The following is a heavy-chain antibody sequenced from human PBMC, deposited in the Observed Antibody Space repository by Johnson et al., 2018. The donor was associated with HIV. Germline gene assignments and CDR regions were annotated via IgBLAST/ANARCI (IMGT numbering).Heavy chain of an antibody. Sequence: VQLVESGGGLVQPGRSLRLSCAASGFTFDDYAMHWVRQAPGKGLEWVSGISWNSGSIGYADSVKGRFTISRDNSKNTLYLQMNRLRAEETAVYYCAREGMAVAGAFDIWGQGTMVTVSS. CDR1: GFTFDDYA. D-gene: IGHD6-19*01. CDR2: ISWNSGSI. V-gene: IGHV3-9*01. CDR3: AREGMAVAGAFDI. J-gene: IGHJ3*02.